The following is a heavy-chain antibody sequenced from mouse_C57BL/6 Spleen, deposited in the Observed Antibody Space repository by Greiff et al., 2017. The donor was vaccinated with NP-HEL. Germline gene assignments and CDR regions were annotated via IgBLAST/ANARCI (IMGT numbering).Heavy chain of an antibody. CDR2: ISSGSSTI. CDR3: ARGDYYGSSYFDY. Sequence: EVKLVESGGGLVKPGGSLKLSCAASGFTFSDYGMHWVRQAPEKGLEWVAYISSGSSTIYYADTEKGRFTISRDNAKNTLFLQMTSLRSEDTAMYYCARGDYYGSSYFDYWGQGTTLTVSS. J-gene: IGHJ2*01. V-gene: IGHV5-17*01. CDR1: GFTFSDYG. D-gene: IGHD1-1*01.